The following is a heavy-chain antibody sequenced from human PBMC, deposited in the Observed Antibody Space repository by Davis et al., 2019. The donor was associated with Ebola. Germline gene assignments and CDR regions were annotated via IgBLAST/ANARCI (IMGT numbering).Heavy chain of an antibody. CDR1: GYTFTGYY. D-gene: IGHD3-10*01. CDR3: ARAELLWFGELLSSTKGMDV. J-gene: IGHJ6*02. V-gene: IGHV1-2*02. Sequence: ASVKVSCKASGYTFTGYYMHWVRQAPGQGLEWMGWINPNSGGTNYAQKFQGRVTMTRDTSISTAYMELSRLRSDDTAVYYCARAELLWFGELLSSTKGMDVWGQGTMSPSP. CDR2: INPNSGGT.